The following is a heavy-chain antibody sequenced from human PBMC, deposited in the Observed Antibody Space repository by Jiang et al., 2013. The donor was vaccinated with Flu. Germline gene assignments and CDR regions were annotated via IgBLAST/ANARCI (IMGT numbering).Heavy chain of an antibody. J-gene: IGHJ4*02. V-gene: IGHV1-3*01. CDR2: INAGNGNT. D-gene: IGHD6-13*01. Sequence: SGAEVKKPGASVKVSCKASGYTFTSYAMHWVRQAPGQRLEWMGWINAGNGNTKYSQKFQGRVTITRDTSASTAYMELSSLRSEDTAVYYCASWEVSQQLVHLGYWGQGTLVTVSS. CDR3: ASWEVSQQLVHLGY. CDR1: GYTFTSYA.